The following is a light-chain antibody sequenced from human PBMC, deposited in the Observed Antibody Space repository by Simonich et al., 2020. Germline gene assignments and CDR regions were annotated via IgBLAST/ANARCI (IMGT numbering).Light chain of an antibody. CDR3: QTWGTGIQV. J-gene: IGLJ3*02. Sequence: QLVLTQSPSASASLGASVKLTCTLSSGHSSYAIAWHQQQPEKGPRYLMKLNSDGSHSKGDGIPDRCSGSSSGAERYLPISSLQSEDEADYYCQTWGTGIQVFGGGTKLTVL. CDR1: SGHSSYA. V-gene: IGLV4-69*01. CDR2: LNSDGSH.